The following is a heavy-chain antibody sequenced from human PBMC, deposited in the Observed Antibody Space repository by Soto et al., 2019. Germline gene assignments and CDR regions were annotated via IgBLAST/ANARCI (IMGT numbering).Heavy chain of an antibody. J-gene: IGHJ6*02. CDR1: GGSISNYY. D-gene: IGHD3-10*01. CDR3: ARQGFGALLGIVDD. V-gene: IGHV4-59*08. CDR2: VYDSWGS. Sequence: QVPLQESGPGLVKPSETLSLSCTVSGGSISNYYWSWFRQTPGKGLEWIGYVYDSWGSNYNPSLKSRVAISLSTSKGKFSLKLTSVTATDTAVDYCARQGFGALLGIVDDWGQGTTVTVSS.